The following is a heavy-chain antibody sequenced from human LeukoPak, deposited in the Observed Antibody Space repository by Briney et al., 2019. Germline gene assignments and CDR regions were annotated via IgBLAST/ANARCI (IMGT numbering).Heavy chain of an antibody. CDR3: ARDLRYVTPDGYNNHWYFDL. D-gene: IGHD5-24*01. J-gene: IGHJ2*01. Sequence: SETLSLTCTVSGGSISSGGYYWSWIRQHPGKGLEWIGYTYYSGSTNYNPSLKSRVTISVDTSKNQFSLKLSSVTAANTAVYYCARDLRYVTPDGYNNHWYFDLWGRGTLVTVSS. CDR1: GGSISSGGYY. V-gene: IGHV4-61*08. CDR2: TYYSGST.